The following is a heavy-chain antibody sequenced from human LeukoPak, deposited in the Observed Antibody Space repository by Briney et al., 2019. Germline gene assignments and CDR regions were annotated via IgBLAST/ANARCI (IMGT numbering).Heavy chain of an antibody. CDR2: ISAYNGNT. CDR1: GYTFTSYG. V-gene: IGHV1-18*01. J-gene: IGHJ4*03. Sequence: GASVKVSCKASGYTFTSYGISWVRQAPGQGLEWMGWISAYNGNTNYAQKLQGRVTMTTDTSTSTAYMELSRLRSDDTAVYYCASGGGYSGYESFDYWGKGTTVTVSS. D-gene: IGHD5-12*01. CDR3: ASGGGYSGYESFDY.